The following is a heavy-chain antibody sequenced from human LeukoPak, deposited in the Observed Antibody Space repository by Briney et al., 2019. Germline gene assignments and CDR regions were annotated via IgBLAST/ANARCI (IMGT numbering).Heavy chain of an antibody. CDR1: GFTVSNNS. CDR3: ARVRYSSGSGPLLADY. J-gene: IGHJ4*02. V-gene: IGHV3-53*01. D-gene: IGHD6-19*01. Sequence: GGSLRLSCAASGFTVSNNSMSWVRQPPRNGLEWVSLFHSGGSTYYADSVKGRFTISRDNPKNTLYLQMNSLRAEDTAFYYCARVRYSSGSGPLLADYWGQGTLVTVFS. CDR2: FHSGGST.